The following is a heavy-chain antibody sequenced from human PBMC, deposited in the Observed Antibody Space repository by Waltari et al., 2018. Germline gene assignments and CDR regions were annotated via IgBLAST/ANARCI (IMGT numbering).Heavy chain of an antibody. CDR1: GFTFSRYW. J-gene: IGHJ5*02. Sequence: EVLLVESGGGLFQPGGSLRLSCAASGFTFSRYWIHWVRQVPGKGLVWVSRINEDGTFTSYADSAEGRFTISRDNAKSTLYLQMNSLRVDDTAVYYCATDLAGPEDRWGQGTLVTVSS. CDR3: ATDLAGPEDR. CDR2: INEDGTFT. V-gene: IGHV3-74*03.